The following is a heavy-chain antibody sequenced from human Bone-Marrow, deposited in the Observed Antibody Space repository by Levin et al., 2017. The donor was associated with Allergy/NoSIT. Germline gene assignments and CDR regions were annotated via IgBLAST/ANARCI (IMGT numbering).Heavy chain of an antibody. V-gene: IGHV5-51*01. D-gene: IGHD2-21*01. J-gene: IGHJ5*02. CDR2: IYPADSDT. CDR1: GYSFASYW. Sequence: ASVKVSCKTSGYSFASYWIAWVRQMPGKGLEWVGNIYPADSDTRYNPSFQGQVTLSVDQSITTAYLQWDGLKASDTAIYYCAIDEFLSTWGQGTLVTVSS. CDR3: AIDEFLST.